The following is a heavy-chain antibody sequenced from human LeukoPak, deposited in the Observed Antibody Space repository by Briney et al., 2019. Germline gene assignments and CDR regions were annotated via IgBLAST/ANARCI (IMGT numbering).Heavy chain of an antibody. CDR3: ATDGISEETATDY. J-gene: IGHJ4*02. CDR2: IKSKSDGGTT. Sequence: GGSLRLSCATSGFTFNDHYLGWVRQAPGKGLEWVGRIKSKSDGGTTDYAAPVKGRFIISRDDSKNTLYLQMNSLKTEDTAVYFCATDGISEETATDYWGQGTLVTVSS. CDR1: GFTFNDHY. D-gene: IGHD5-18*01. V-gene: IGHV3-15*01.